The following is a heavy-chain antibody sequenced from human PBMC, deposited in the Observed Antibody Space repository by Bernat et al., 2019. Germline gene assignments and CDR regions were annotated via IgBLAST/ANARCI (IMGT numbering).Heavy chain of an antibody. D-gene: IGHD6-13*01. Sequence: EVQLFESGGGLVQPGGSLRLSCAASGFTLSTYAMSWVRQAPGKGLEWVSAISGSGTSTYSADSVKGRFTISRDNSNNTVYLQMNSLRAEDTAVFYCARERQLSYYYSGMDVWGQGTTVTVSS. V-gene: IGHV3-23*01. CDR2: ISGSGTST. J-gene: IGHJ6*02. CDR1: GFTLSTYA. CDR3: ARERQLSYYYSGMDV.